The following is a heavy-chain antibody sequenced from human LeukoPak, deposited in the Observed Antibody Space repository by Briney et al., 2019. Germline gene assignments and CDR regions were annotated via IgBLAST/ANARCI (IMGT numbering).Heavy chain of an antibody. CDR2: ITPNSGGI. CDR3: ASASRSIIVGATFPYFDY. Sequence: GASVKVSCTASGYTFTGYYIHWVRHAPGQGNEWMGWITPNSGGINYAQKVQGRVTMTRDTSISTAYMELSSLRSDDTAVYYCASASRSIIVGATFPYFDYWGQGTLVTVSS. V-gene: IGHV1-2*02. D-gene: IGHD1-26*01. CDR1: GYTFTGYY. J-gene: IGHJ4*02.